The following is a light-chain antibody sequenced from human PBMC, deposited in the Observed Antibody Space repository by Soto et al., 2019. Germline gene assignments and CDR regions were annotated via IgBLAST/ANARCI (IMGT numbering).Light chain of an antibody. CDR2: QTS. V-gene: IGKV3-11*01. J-gene: IGKJ1*01. CDR3: HQRQSWPRT. CDR1: QYINTR. Sequence: EIVLTQSPATLSSFPGDRVTLSCRASQYINTRLAWYQHRPGQAPRLLIYQTSLRAAGIPARFRASGSGTDFTLTISDVQPEDFALYYCHQRQSWPRTFGQGTKVDI.